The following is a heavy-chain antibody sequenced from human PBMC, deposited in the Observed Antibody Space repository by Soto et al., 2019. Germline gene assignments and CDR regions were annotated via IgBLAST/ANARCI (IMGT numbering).Heavy chain of an antibody. D-gene: IGHD2-8*01. CDR2: IYHSGST. Sequence: SETLSLTCAVSGYFISSGYYWGWIRPPPGKGLEWMGSIYHSGSTNYNPSLKSRVTIAVDTSKNQFSLKLSAVTAEDTAVYYWARGRRMLHYYYYGMDVWGQGTTVTVSS. CDR3: ARGRRMLHYYYYGMDV. V-gene: IGHV4-38-2*01. CDR1: GYFISSGYY. J-gene: IGHJ6*02.